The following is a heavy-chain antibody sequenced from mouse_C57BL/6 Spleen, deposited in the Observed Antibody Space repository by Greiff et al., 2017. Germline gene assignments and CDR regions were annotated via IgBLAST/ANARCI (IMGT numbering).Heavy chain of an antibody. J-gene: IGHJ2*01. CDR1: GYAFSSYW. CDR2: IYPGDGDT. Sequence: VQLQQSGAELVKPGASVKISCKASGYAFSSYWMNWVKQRPGKGLEWIGQIYPGDGDTNYNGKFKGKATLTADKSSSTASEDSAVYFYARGYDGYFDYWGQGTTLTVSS. D-gene: IGHD2-3*01. V-gene: IGHV1-80*01. CDR3: ARGYDGYFDY.